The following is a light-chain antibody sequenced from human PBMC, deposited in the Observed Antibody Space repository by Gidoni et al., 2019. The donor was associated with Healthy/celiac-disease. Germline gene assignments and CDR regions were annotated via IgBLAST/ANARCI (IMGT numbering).Light chain of an antibody. CDR2: AAS. Sequence: IQMTQSPSSLSASVGDRVTITCRGSQSISSYLNCYQQKPGKAPKLLIYAASSLHSGVPSRFSSSGSGTDFTLISSLLQPEVFATYYCQQSYSTLTFGGXTKVEIK. CDR1: QSISSY. CDR3: QQSYSTLT. V-gene: IGKV1-39*01. J-gene: IGKJ4*01.